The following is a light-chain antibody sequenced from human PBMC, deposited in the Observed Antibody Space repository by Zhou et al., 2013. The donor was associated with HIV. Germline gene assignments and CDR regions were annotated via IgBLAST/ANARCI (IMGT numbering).Light chain of an antibody. CDR2: AAS. CDR1: QTINTY. J-gene: IGKJ4*01. Sequence: DIQMTQSPSSLSASVGDRVTITCRSSQTINTYLNWYQQKPGRAPQLLMYAASKLQSGVPSRFSGSGSGTDFTFTISSLQPEDIATYYCQQHDNLPQLTFGGGTKVEIK. V-gene: IGKV1-33*01. CDR3: QQHDNLPQLT.